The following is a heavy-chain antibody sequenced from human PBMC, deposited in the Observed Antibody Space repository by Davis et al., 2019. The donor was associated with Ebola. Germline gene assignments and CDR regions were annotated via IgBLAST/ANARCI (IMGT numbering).Heavy chain of an antibody. CDR2: IYPGDSDT. Sequence: PGGSLRLSCKGSGYSFTSYWIGRVRQMPGKGLEWMGIIYPGDSDTRYSPSFQGQVTISADKSISTAYLQWSSLKASDTAMYFCARRITMVWGVTPFDYWGQGTLVTVSS. D-gene: IGHD3-10*01. J-gene: IGHJ4*02. CDR3: ARRITMVWGVTPFDY. CDR1: GYSFTSYW. V-gene: IGHV5-51*01.